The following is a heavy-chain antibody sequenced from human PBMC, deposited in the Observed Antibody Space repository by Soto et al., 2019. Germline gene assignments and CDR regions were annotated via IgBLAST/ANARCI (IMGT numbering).Heavy chain of an antibody. V-gene: IGHV5-10-1*01. CDR3: ARWVMGVYYLDY. J-gene: IGHJ4*02. CDR2: IDPSDSYT. CDR1: GYSFTSYL. D-gene: IGHD2-8*01. Sequence: GESLKISCKGSGYSFTSYLISWVRQMPGKGLEWMGRIDPSDSYTNYSPSFRGHVTISVDKSTSTAYLQWSSLQASDTALYYCARWVMGVYYLDYWGQGTVGTVSS.